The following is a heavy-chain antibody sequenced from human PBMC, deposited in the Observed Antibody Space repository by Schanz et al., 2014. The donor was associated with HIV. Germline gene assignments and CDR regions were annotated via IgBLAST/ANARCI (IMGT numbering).Heavy chain of an antibody. D-gene: IGHD2-8*02. CDR1: GVSFSGYD. CDR2: INHSGST. J-gene: IGHJ5*02. Sequence: QVQLHQWGAGLLKPSETLSLTCAVYGVSFSGYDWSWIRQPPGKGLEWIGEINHSGSTNYNPSLKSRVTISVDTSKNQFSLKMTSVTVADTAVYYCARGFWYPYDYTGPLDRWGQGTLVTVSS. V-gene: IGHV4-34*01. CDR3: ARGFWYPYDYTGPLDR.